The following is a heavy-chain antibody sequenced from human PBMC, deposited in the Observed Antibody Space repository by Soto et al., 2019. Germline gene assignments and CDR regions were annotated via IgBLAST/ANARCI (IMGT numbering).Heavy chain of an antibody. CDR2: IYTGGST. CDR3: ARVFDAFDF. V-gene: IGHV3-53*01. CDR1: GFIVSTNY. Sequence: EVQLVESGGGLIQPGGSLRLSCAASGFIVSTNYMTWVRQAPGKGLECVAVIYTGGSTYYADSVKGRLTISRDNSKNTLYLQMNSLRAEDTAVYYCARVFDAFDFWGQGTMVTVS. J-gene: IGHJ3*01.